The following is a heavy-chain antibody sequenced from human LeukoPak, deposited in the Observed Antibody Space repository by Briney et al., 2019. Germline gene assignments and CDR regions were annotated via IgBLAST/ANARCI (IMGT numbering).Heavy chain of an antibody. Sequence: SETLSLTCTVSGGSISNGGYYWSWIRQPPGKGLEWIGYIYYSGSAYYNPSLQSRVTISVDTSKNQFSLKLSSVTAADTAVYYCAKYGDYPFDYWGQGTLVTVSS. D-gene: IGHD4-17*01. J-gene: IGHJ4*02. V-gene: IGHV4-30-4*01. CDR3: AKYGDYPFDY. CDR1: GGSISNGGYY. CDR2: IYYSGSA.